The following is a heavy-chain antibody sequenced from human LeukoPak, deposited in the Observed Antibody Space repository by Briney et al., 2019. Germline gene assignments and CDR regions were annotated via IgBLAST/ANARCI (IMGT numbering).Heavy chain of an antibody. V-gene: IGHV4-39*07. CDR1: SGSISSSSYY. J-gene: IGHJ4*02. CDR2: INHSGST. CDR3: ARAGGSYGPRYADKSSKNFDY. D-gene: IGHD1-26*01. Sequence: SETLSLTCTVSSGSISSSSYYWDWIRQPPGKGLEWIGEINHSGSTNYNPSLKSRVTISVDTSKNQFSLKLSSVTAADTAVYYCARAGGSYGPRYADKSSKNFDYWGQGTLVTVSS.